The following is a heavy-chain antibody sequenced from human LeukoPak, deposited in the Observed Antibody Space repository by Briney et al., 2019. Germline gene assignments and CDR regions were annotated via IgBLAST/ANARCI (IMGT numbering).Heavy chain of an antibody. CDR3: ARMYEYTYGPDY. CDR2: VYYSGST. V-gene: IGHV4-59*01. D-gene: IGHD2-8*01. Sequence: SETLSLTRTLSRGCISSYYCNGIRQPPGKGLEWIGHVYYSGSTNYSPSLKGRVTISVDTSKKQFSLNLTSVTAADTAVYYCARMYEYTYGPDYWGQGTLVTVSS. CDR1: RGCISSYY. J-gene: IGHJ4*02.